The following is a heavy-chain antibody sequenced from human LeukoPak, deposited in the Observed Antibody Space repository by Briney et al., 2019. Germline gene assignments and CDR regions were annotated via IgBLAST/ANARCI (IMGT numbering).Heavy chain of an antibody. CDR2: ISYDGSNK. V-gene: IGHV3-30-3*01. CDR1: GFTFSSYA. CDR3: ARMLFLGYFDY. Sequence: GGSLRLSCAASGFTFSSYAMHWVRQAPGKGLEWVAVISYDGSNKYYADSVKGRFTISRDNSKNTLYLQMNSLRAEDTAVYYCARMLFLGYFDYWGQGTLVTVSS. J-gene: IGHJ4*02. D-gene: IGHD2-21*01.